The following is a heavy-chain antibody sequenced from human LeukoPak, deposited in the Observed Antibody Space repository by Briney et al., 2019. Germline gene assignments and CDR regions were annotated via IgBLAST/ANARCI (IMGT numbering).Heavy chain of an antibody. Sequence: EASVKVSCKASGYTFTGYYMHWVRQAPGQGLEWMGWINPNSGGTNYAQKFQGRVTMTRDTSISTAYMELSRLRSDDTAVYYCARSITGQAVADTTNWFDPWGQGTLVTVSS. D-gene: IGHD6-19*01. J-gene: IGHJ5*02. V-gene: IGHV1-2*02. CDR3: ARSITGQAVADTTNWFDP. CDR1: GYTFTGYY. CDR2: INPNSGGT.